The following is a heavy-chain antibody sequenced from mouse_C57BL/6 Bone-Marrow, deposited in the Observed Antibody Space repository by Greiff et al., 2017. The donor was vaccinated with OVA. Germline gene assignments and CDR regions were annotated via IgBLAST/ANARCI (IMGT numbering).Heavy chain of an antibody. J-gene: IGHJ4*01. CDR1: GYTFTSYT. CDR3: ARSLYRAMDY. CDR2: INPSSGYT. D-gene: IGHD2-12*01. V-gene: IGHV1-4*01. Sequence: VQLVESGAELARPGASVKMSCKASGYTFTSYTMHWVKQRPGQGLEWIGYINPSSGYTKYNQKFKDKATLTADKSSSTAYMQLSSLTSEDSAVYYCARSLYRAMDYWGQGTSFTVSS.